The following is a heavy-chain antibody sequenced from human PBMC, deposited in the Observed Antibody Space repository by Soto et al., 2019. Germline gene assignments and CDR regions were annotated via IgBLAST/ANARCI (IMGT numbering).Heavy chain of an antibody. CDR3: ARLPWADYGGIFDP. CDR1: GGSVCNYY. J-gene: IGHJ5*02. V-gene: IGHV4-59*02. D-gene: IGHD4-17*01. Sequence: SETPSLTCTVCGGSVCNYYWGGIRHHPGKKLEWIGYIYYSGSTNYNPSLKSRVTISVDTSKNQFSLKLYSVTTADTAMYYCARLPWADYGGIFDPWGQGTLVTVSS. CDR2: IYYSGST.